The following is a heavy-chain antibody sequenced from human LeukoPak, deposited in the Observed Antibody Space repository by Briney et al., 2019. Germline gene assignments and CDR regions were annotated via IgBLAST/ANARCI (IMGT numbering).Heavy chain of an antibody. J-gene: IGHJ4*02. CDR2: ITDNGGST. V-gene: IGHV3-23*01. CDR3: AKTTTGYSSGRYPGWPVDC. D-gene: IGHD6-19*01. Sequence: QTGGSLRLSCAASGFTFSSYVMRWVRQAPGKGLEWVSSITDNGGSTYYADSMKGRFTVSRDNSKNTVYLQMNSLSTEDTAVYYCAKTTTGYSSGRYPGWPVDCWGQGTLVTVSS. CDR1: GFTFSSYV.